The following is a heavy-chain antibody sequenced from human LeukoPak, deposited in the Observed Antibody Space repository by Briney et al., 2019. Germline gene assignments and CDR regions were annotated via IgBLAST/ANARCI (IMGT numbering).Heavy chain of an antibody. CDR2: INHSGST. V-gene: IGHV4-34*01. Sequence: SETLSLTCAVYGGSFSGYYWSWIRQPPGKGLEWIGEINHSGSTNYNPSLKSRVTISVDTSKNQFSLKLSSVTAADTAVYYCARRQVAVAGSGWFDSWGQGTLVTVSS. J-gene: IGHJ5*01. D-gene: IGHD6-19*01. CDR3: ARRQVAVAGSGWFDS. CDR1: GGSFSGYY.